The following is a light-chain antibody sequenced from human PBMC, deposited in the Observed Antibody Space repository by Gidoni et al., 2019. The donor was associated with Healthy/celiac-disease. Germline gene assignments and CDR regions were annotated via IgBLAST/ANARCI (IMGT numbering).Light chain of an antibody. CDR1: QSVSSN. Sequence: EIVMAHSPATLSVSPGERATLSCRASQSVSSNLDWYQQKPGQAPRLLIYGASTRATGIPARFSGSGSGTEFTLTISSLQSEDFAVYYCQQYNNWPPITFGQGTRLEIK. J-gene: IGKJ5*01. CDR2: GAS. V-gene: IGKV3-15*01. CDR3: QQYNNWPPIT.